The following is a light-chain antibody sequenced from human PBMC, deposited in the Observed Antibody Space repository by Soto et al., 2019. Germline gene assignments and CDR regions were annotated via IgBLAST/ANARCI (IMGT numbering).Light chain of an antibody. CDR2: GNS. Sequence: QSVLTQPPSASGTPGQRVTISCSGSTSNVRDNPVNWFQQLPGTAPKLLIYGNSNRPSGVPDRFSGSKSGTSASLAITGLQAEDEADYYCQSYDSSLSGYVFGTGTKVTVL. CDR3: QSYDSSLSGYV. J-gene: IGLJ1*01. CDR1: TSNVRDNP. V-gene: IGLV1-40*01.